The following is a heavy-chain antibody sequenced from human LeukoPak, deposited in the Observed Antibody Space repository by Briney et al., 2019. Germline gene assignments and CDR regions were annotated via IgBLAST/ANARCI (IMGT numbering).Heavy chain of an antibody. CDR1: GFTVSSNY. D-gene: IGHD3-22*01. Sequence: PGGSLRLSCAASGFTVSSNYMTWVRQAPGKGLEWVSGISGSGDSTYYADSVKGRFTISRDNSKNTLYLQMNSLRAEDTAVYYCAKDSTKYYYDSSGYRDYWGQGTLVTVSS. J-gene: IGHJ4*02. CDR2: ISGSGDST. CDR3: AKDSTKYYYDSSGYRDY. V-gene: IGHV3-23*01.